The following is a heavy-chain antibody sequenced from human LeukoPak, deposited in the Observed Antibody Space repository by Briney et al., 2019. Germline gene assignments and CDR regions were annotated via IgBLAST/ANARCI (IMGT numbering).Heavy chain of an antibody. CDR1: GFTFSSYW. D-gene: IGHD4-11*01. CDR3: AREPRDYSNYEWGYYFDY. J-gene: IGHJ4*02. Sequence: GGSLRLSCAASGFTFSSYWMSWVRQAPGKGLEWVANIKQDGSEKYYVDSVKGRFTISRDNAKNSLYLQMNSLRAEDTAVYCCAREPRDYSNYEWGYYFDYWGQGTLVTVSS. CDR2: IKQDGSEK. V-gene: IGHV3-7*01.